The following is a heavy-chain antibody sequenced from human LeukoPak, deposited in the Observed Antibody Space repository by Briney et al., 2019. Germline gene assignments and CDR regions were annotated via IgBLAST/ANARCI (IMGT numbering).Heavy chain of an antibody. CDR2: INHSGST. Sequence: SETLSLTCAVYGGSFSGYYWSWIRQPPGKGLEWIGEINHSGSTNYNPSLKSRVTVSVDTSKNQFSLKLSSVTAADTAVYYCARTRDIGGVVTSTSTWFYPLGQGTLGPVSS. J-gene: IGHJ5*02. CDR3: ARTRDIGGVVTSTSTWFYP. V-gene: IGHV4-34*01. D-gene: IGHD2-15*01. CDR1: GGSFSGYY.